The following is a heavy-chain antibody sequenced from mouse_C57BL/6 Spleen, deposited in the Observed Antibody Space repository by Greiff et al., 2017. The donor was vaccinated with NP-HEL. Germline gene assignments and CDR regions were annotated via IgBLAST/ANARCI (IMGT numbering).Heavy chain of an antibody. CDR1: GFTFSSYA. Sequence: EVHLVESGGGLVKPGGSLKLSCAASGFTFSSYAMSWVRQTPEKRLEWVATISDGGSYTYYPDNVKGRFTISRDNAKNNLYLQMSHLKSEDTAMYYCARDDGTMVTYFDYWGQGTTLTVSS. D-gene: IGHD2-1*01. CDR2: ISDGGSYT. CDR3: ARDDGTMVTYFDY. J-gene: IGHJ2*01. V-gene: IGHV5-4*01.